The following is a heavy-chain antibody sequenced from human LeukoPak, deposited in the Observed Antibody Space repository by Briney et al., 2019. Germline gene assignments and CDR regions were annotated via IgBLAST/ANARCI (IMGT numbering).Heavy chain of an antibody. V-gene: IGHV4-39*07. CDR2: AHYSGST. J-gene: IGHJ6*03. D-gene: IGHD2-15*01. CDR1: GGSISGNIYH. Sequence: PSETLSLTCGVSGGSISGNIYHWIRVRQTPGKGLDWIGTAHYSGSTYCNPSLQSRVTISVDTSKNQVSLTLTSVTAADTAVYYCASALGGYCHLFYLDFWGKGTMVTVSS. CDR3: ASALGGYCHLFYLDF.